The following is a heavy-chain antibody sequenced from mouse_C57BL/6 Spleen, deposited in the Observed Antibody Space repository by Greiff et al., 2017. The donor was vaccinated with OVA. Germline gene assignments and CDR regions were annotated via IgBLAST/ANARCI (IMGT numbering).Heavy chain of an antibody. D-gene: IGHD2-5*01. V-gene: IGHV5-4*01. J-gene: IGHJ2*01. CDR2: ISDGGSYT. Sequence: EVQRVESGGGLVKPGGSLKLSCAASGFTFSSYAMSWVRQTPEKRLEWVATISDGGSYTYYPDNVKGRFTISRDNAKNNLYLQMSHLKSEDTAMYYCARDAHYYSSFDYWGQGTTLTVSS. CDR1: GFTFSSYA. CDR3: ARDAHYYSSFDY.